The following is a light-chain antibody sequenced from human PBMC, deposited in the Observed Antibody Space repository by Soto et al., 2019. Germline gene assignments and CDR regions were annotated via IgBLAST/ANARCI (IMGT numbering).Light chain of an antibody. CDR2: EVS. Sequence: QSALTQSASVSGSPGQSITISCTGTSSDVGGYTYVSWYQQHPGKAPKLIIYEVSNRPSGVSNRFSGSKSGNTASLTISGLRAEDEADYYCSSYTSSITIIFGGGTKLTVL. CDR3: SSYTSSITII. J-gene: IGLJ2*01. V-gene: IGLV2-14*01. CDR1: SSDVGGYTY.